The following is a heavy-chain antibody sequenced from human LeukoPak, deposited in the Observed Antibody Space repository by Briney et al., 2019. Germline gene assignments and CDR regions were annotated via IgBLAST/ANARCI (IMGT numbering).Heavy chain of an antibody. J-gene: IGHJ4*02. D-gene: IGHD6-6*01. CDR3: AGGESEYTSSGDFAY. Sequence: PGGSLRLSCAASGFTFSRYSMNWVRQAPGKGLTWVSYVSSSSSTIYYGDSVRGRFTVSRDNANNLLYLQMNSLRAEDTAVYYCAGGESEYTSSGDFAYWGQGTLATVSS. V-gene: IGHV3-48*01. CDR2: VSSSSSTI. CDR1: GFTFSRYS.